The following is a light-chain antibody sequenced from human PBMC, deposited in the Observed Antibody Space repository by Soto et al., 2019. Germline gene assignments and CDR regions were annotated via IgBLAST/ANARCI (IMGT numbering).Light chain of an antibody. Sequence: DIQMTQSPTSLSASVGDRVTITCRASQGIRNFVAWYQQKPGKAPKLLIYAASTLQSEVLSRFSGSGSVTDFTLTINSLQPEDVATYSCQKYSSVPVFGPGTKVEIK. CDR2: AAS. V-gene: IGKV1-27*01. J-gene: IGKJ3*01. CDR1: QGIRNF. CDR3: QKYSSVPV.